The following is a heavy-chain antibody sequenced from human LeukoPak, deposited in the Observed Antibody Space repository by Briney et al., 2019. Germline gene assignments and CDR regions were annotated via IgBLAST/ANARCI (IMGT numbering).Heavy chain of an antibody. V-gene: IGHV3-7*01. CDR2: IKHDGSEK. CDR3: AKDALYGSGSYYFDY. Sequence: HAGGSLRLSCAASGFTFSSYWMTWVRQAPGKGLEWVANIKHDGSEKNYVDSVKGRFTISRDNAKNSLYLQMNSLRAEDTAVYYCAKDALYGSGSYYFDYWGQGTLVTVSS. CDR1: GFTFSSYW. D-gene: IGHD3-10*01. J-gene: IGHJ4*02.